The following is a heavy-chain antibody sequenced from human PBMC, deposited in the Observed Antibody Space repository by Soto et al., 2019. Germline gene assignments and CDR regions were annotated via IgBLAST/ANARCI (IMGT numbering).Heavy chain of an antibody. D-gene: IGHD2-15*01. V-gene: IGHV3-23*01. Sequence: GGSLRLSCAASGFTFSSYAMSWVRQAPGKGLEWVSAISGSGGSTYYADSVKGRFTISRDNSKNTLYLQMNSLRAEDTAVYYCAKAIGDIVVVVAAPDQDYYYYGMDVWGQGTRVTVSS. CDR3: AKAIGDIVVVVAAPDQDYYYYGMDV. CDR2: ISGSGGST. J-gene: IGHJ6*02. CDR1: GFTFSSYA.